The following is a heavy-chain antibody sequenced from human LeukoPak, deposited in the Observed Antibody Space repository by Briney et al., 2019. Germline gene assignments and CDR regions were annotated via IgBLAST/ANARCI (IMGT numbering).Heavy chain of an antibody. J-gene: IGHJ4*02. CDR3: AKAVRSMVTGGGYFDA. V-gene: IGHV3-23*01. Sequence: GGSLRLSCAASGFAFSNYAMSWVRQAPGKGLEWVSSLSGGGDSRYYADSVMGRFTISRDNSKNTLYLQMNSLRAEDTAVYYCAKAVRSMVTGGGYFDAWGQGTLVTVSS. CDR2: LSGGGDSR. CDR1: GFAFSNYA. D-gene: IGHD3-10*01.